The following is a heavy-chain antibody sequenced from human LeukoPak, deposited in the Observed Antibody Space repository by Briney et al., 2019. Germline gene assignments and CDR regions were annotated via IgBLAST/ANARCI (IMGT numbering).Heavy chain of an antibody. J-gene: IGHJ4*02. Sequence: GRSLRLSCEASGFTFSDYGMHWVRQAPGKGLEWVSVIYSGGSTYYADSVKGRFTISRDNSKNTLYLQMNSLRAEDTAVYYCAREATGYSSGWYNGDYFDYWGQGTLVTVSS. CDR1: GFTFSDYG. CDR2: IYSGGST. D-gene: IGHD6-19*01. CDR3: AREATGYSSGWYNGDYFDY. V-gene: IGHV3-53*01.